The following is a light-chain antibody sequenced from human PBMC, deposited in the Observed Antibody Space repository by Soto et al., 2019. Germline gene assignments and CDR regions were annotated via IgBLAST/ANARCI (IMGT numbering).Light chain of an antibody. CDR3: QEYNNWHPIT. V-gene: IGKV3-15*01. CDR2: GAS. Sequence: EIVMTQSPATLSVSPGERATLSCSASQSISSKLAWYQQKPGQAPRLLNYGASTRATGIPVRFSGSGSGTEFTLTITSLQSEDFAVYYCQEYNNWHPITFGGGTK. CDR1: QSISSK. J-gene: IGKJ4*01.